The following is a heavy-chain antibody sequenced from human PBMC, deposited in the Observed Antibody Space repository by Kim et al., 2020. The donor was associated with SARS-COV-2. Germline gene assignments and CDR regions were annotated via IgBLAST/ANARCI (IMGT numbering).Heavy chain of an antibody. J-gene: IGHJ3*02. Sequence: GGSLRLSCAASGFIFKNSWMSWVRQAPGKGLEWVANIQPDGSATSYVDSVKGRFTISRDSAKNSLDLQMNSLRDEDTAVYYCARLKRGPWNFDMWCQGAMVTVSS. CDR2: IQPDGSAT. D-gene: IGHD1-1*01. V-gene: IGHV3-7*01. CDR3: ARLKRGPWNFDM. CDR1: GFIFKNSW.